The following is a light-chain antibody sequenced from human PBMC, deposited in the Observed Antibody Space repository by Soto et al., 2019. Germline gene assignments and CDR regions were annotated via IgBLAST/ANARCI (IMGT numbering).Light chain of an antibody. CDR2: EVS. V-gene: IGLV2-8*01. CDR3: SSTAGSNNPFV. CDR1: SSDVGSSNY. Sequence: QSALTQPPSASGSPGQSVTISCTDTSSDVGSSNYVSWYQQHPGKAPKVMIYEVSKRPSGVPDRFSGSRSGNKASLTVSGLQADDEADYYCSSTAGSNNPFVFGTGTKLTVL. J-gene: IGLJ1*01.